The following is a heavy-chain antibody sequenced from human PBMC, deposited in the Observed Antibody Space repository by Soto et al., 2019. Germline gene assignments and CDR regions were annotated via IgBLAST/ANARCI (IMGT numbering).Heavy chain of an antibody. CDR3: ARGTGAHPWGAFDI. J-gene: IGHJ3*02. V-gene: IGHV3-7*04. CDR2: IKQDGSEK. CDR1: GFTFSSYW. D-gene: IGHD7-27*01. Sequence: GGSLRLSCAASGFTFSSYWMSWVRQAPGKGLEWVANIKQDGSEKYYVDSVKGRFTISRDNAKNSLYLQMNSLRAEDTAVYYCARGTGAHPWGAFDIWGQGTMVTVSS.